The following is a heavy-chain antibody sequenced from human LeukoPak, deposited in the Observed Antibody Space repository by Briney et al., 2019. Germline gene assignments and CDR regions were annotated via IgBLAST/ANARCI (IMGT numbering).Heavy chain of an antibody. J-gene: IGHJ4*02. Sequence: GSVKVSCKASGYTFTGHYMHWVRQAPGQGLEWMGRINPNSGGTNYAQKFQGRVTMTRDTSISTVYMELSRLRSDDTAVYYCARVGYYESSGYYEYWGQGTLVTVSS. V-gene: IGHV1-2*06. CDR3: ARVGYYESSGYYEY. D-gene: IGHD3-22*01. CDR2: INPNSGGT. CDR1: GYTFTGHY.